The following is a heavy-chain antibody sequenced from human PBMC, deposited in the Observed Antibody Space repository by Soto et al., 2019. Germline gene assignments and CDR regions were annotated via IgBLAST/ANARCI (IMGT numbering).Heavy chain of an antibody. CDR1: GFTFSGSA. CDR3: TRLGMATITGD. CDR2: IRSKANSYAT. Sequence: GGSLRLSCAASGFTFSGSAMHWVRQASGKGLEWVGRIRSKANSYATAYAASVKGRFTISRDDSKNTAYLQMNSLKTEDTAVYYCTRLGMATITGDWGQGTLVTVSS. V-gene: IGHV3-73*01. D-gene: IGHD5-12*01. J-gene: IGHJ4*02.